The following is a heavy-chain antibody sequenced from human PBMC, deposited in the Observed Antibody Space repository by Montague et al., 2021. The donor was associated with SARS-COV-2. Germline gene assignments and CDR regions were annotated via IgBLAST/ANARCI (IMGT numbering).Heavy chain of an antibody. CDR2: TSHGGTT. CDR1: DGSFSGYY. J-gene: IGHJ6*02. V-gene: IGHV4-34*01. D-gene: IGHD1-14*01. Sequence: SETLSLTCAVYDGSFSGYYWNWIRQPPGKGLEWIGETSHGGTTNYNPSLKSRATISLDKSKSQFSLKLTSVTAADTAIYYCGRGRKVVPWFRYYDMDVWGQGTTVTVSS. CDR3: GRGRKVVPWFRYYDMDV.